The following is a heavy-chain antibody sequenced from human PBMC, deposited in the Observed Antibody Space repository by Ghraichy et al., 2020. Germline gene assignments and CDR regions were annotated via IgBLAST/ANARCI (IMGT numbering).Heavy chain of an antibody. V-gene: IGHV4-34*01. CDR1: GGSFSGYY. CDR2: INHSGST. CDR3: ASFPTTVTTKGNTVEGGPQDPYGMDV. J-gene: IGHJ6*02. D-gene: IGHD4-11*01. Sequence: GSLSLTCAVYGGSFSGYYWSWIRQPPGKGLEWIGEINHSGSTNYNPSLKSRVTISVDTSKNQFSLKLSPVTAADTAVYYFASFPTTVTTKGNTVEGGPQDPYGMDVWGQGTTVTVSS.